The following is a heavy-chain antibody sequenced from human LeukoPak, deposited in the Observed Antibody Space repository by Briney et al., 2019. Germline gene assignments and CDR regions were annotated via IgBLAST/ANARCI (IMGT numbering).Heavy chain of an antibody. CDR3: TRTGVTTTPGTFDY. CDR2: IRSKANSYAT. D-gene: IGHD5-12*01. V-gene: IGHV3-73*01. Sequence: HLGGSLRLSCAASGFIFSGSAMHWVRQASGKGLEWVGRIRSKANSYATAYAASVKGRFTISRDDSKNTTYLQMNSLKIEDTAVYYCTRTGVTTTPGTFDYWGQGTLVNVSS. J-gene: IGHJ4*02. CDR1: GFIFSGSA.